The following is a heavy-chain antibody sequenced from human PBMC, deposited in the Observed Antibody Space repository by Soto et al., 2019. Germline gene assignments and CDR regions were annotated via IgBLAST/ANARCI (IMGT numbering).Heavy chain of an antibody. V-gene: IGHV1-69*06. J-gene: IGHJ2*01. CDR1: GGTFSSYA. Sequence: SVKVSCKASGGTFSSYAISWVRQAPGQGLEWMGGIIPIFGTANYAQKFQGRVTITADKSTSTAYMELSSLRSEDTAVYYCARAGFYVADWYFDLWGRGTLVTVSS. CDR2: IIPIFGTA. CDR3: ARAGFYVADWYFDL. D-gene: IGHD3-16*01.